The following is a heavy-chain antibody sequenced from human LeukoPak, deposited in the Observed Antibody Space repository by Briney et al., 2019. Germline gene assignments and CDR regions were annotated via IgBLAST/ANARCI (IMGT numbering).Heavy chain of an antibody. CDR2: ISAYNGNT. J-gene: IGHJ4*02. CDR1: GYTFTSYS. Sequence: ASVKVSCKASGYTFTSYSISWVRQAPGQGLEWMGWISAYNGNTIYAQKVKGRVTMTTETSTSTAYMELRSLKSDDTAVYYCARASYCSDGSCYSDYWGQGTLVTVSS. CDR3: ARASYCSDGSCYSDY. V-gene: IGHV1-18*01. D-gene: IGHD2-15*01.